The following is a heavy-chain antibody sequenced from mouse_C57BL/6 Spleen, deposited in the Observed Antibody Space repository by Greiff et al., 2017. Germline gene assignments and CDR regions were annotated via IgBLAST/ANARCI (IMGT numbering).Heavy chain of an antibody. D-gene: IGHD1-2*01. Sequence: QVQLQQPGTELVKPGASVKLSCKASGYTFTSYWMHWVRQRPGQGLEWIGNINPSNGGTNYNEKFKSKATLSVDKSSSTAYMPLSSLTSEDSAVYYCATYGYDPAWFAYWGQGTLVTVSA. CDR2: INPSNGGT. J-gene: IGHJ3*01. CDR3: ATYGYDPAWFAY. CDR1: GYTFTSYW. V-gene: IGHV1-53*01.